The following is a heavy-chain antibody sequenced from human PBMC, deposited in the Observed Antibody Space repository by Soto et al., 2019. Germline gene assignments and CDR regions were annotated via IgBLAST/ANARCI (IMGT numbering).Heavy chain of an antibody. D-gene: IGHD2-2*01. J-gene: IGHJ6*02. Sequence: GWSMRLSCETSGFSFGSYSMNWVRQAPGKGLEWVSFISGRGTTTYYADSVKGRFTVSRDNAKNSLSLEVNSLRDEDTAVYYCARLGYCSSATCKYYFYYYCMDVRSQGTTVTVSS. CDR1: GFSFGSYS. V-gene: IGHV3-48*02. CDR3: ARLGYCSSATCKYYFYYYCMDV. CDR2: ISGRGTTT.